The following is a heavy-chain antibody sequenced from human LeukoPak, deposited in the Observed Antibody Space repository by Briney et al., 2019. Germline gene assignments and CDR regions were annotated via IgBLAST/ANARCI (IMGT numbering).Heavy chain of an antibody. CDR3: ARGNYGAPWWFDP. CDR1: GGSISSSSYY. CDR2: IYYSGST. D-gene: IGHD4-17*01. J-gene: IGHJ5*02. Sequence: PSETLSLTCTVSGGSISSSSYYWSWIRQHPGKGLEWIGYIYYSGSTYYNPSLKSRVTISVDTSKNQFSLKLSSVTAADTAVYYCARGNYGAPWWFDPWGQGTLVTVSS. V-gene: IGHV4-31*03.